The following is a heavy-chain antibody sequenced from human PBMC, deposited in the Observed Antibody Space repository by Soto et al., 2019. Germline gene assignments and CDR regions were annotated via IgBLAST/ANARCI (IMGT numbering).Heavy chain of an antibody. CDR3: ASSPAYYDILTGYPYYYYMDV. Sequence: QVQLVQSGAEVKKPGSSVKVSCKASGGTFSSYTISWVRQAPGQGLEWMGRIIPILGIANYAQKFQGRVTITADKSTSTAYMELSSLRSEDTAVYYCASSPAYYDILTGYPYYYYMDVWGKGTTVTVSS. CDR2: IIPILGIA. D-gene: IGHD3-9*01. V-gene: IGHV1-69*02. J-gene: IGHJ6*03. CDR1: GGTFSSYT.